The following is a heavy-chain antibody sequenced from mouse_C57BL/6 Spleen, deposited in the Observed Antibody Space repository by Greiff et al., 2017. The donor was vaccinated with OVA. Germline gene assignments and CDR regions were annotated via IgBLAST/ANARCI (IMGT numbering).Heavy chain of an antibody. CDR3: VRSPLYSNYFDY. D-gene: IGHD2-5*01. Sequence: DAGGGLVQPKGSLKLSCAASGFSFNTYAMNWVRQAPGKGLEWVARIRSKSNNYATYYADSVKDRFTISRDDSESMLYLQMNNLKTEDTAMYYCVRSPLYSNYFDYWGQGTTLTVSS. CDR1: GFSFNTYA. J-gene: IGHJ2*01. CDR2: IRSKSNNYAT. V-gene: IGHV10-1*01.